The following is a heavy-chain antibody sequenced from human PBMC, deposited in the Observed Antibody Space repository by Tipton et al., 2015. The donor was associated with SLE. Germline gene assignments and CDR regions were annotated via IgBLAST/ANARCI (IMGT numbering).Heavy chain of an antibody. Sequence: SLRLSCAASQFTFSTYAMHWVRQVPGKGPGWVAVTYVGGYIFYADSVKGRFTMSNSQNTLSLQMNSLRNEDTATYYCVKDQTGDGGYALWAFDIWGPGTLVTVSS. D-gene: IGHD5-12*01. CDR1: QFTFSTYA. V-gene: IGHV3-30-3*01. CDR2: TYVGGYI. J-gene: IGHJ3*02. CDR3: VKDQTGDGGYALWAFDI.